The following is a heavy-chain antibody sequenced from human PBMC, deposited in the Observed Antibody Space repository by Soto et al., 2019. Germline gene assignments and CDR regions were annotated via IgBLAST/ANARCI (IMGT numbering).Heavy chain of an antibody. J-gene: IGHJ4*02. CDR2: ISGSGGST. Sequence: EVQLLESGGGLVQPGGSLRLSCAASGFTFSSYAMSWVRQAPGKGLEWVSAISGSGGSTYYADSVNGRFTISRDNSKNTLYLQMNSLRAEDTAVYYCAKVPLDDYIWGSYRYISGNGVDYWGQGTLVNVSS. CDR1: GFTFSSYA. V-gene: IGHV3-23*01. D-gene: IGHD3-16*02. CDR3: AKVPLDDYIWGSYRYISGNGVDY.